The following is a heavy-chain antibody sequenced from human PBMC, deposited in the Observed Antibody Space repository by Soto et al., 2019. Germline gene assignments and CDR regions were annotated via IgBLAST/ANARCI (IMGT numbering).Heavy chain of an antibody. CDR2: IYHSGST. J-gene: IGHJ5*02. V-gene: IGHV4-30-2*01. Sequence: SETLSLTCAVSGGSISSGGYSWSWIRQPPGKGLEWIGYIYHSGSTYYNPSLKSRVTISVDRSKNQFSLKLSSVTAADTAVYYCASSYQLLYANWFDPWGQGTLVTVSS. CDR1: GGSISSGGYS. CDR3: ASSYQLLYANWFDP. D-gene: IGHD2-2*02.